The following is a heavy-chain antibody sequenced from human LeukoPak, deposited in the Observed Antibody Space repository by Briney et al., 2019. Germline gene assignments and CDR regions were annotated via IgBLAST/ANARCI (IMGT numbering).Heavy chain of an antibody. V-gene: IGHV3-48*01. CDR3: ARDHNYAFDN. Sequence: GGSLRLSCTASGFPFIEYSMNWVRQVPGKGLEWISYIGIDSGNTKYADSVRGRFTISADKAKNSLYLQMNSLRVEDTAVYYCARDHNYAFDNWGQGTLVTVSS. CDR1: GFPFIEYS. CDR2: IGIDSGNT. J-gene: IGHJ4*02. D-gene: IGHD1-1*01.